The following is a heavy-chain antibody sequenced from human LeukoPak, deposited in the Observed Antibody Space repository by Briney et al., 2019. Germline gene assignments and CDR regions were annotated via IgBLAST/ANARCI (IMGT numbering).Heavy chain of an antibody. V-gene: IGHV1-2*06. D-gene: IGHD2-15*01. Sequence: ASXXXXXKASXXTFXXXXMHWVRQAPGQGLEWMGRINPNSGGTNYAQKFQGRGTMNRDTSISTAYMELSRLRSDDTAVYYCARDSEDIVVVVAAMWGQGTLVTVSS. J-gene: IGHJ4*02. CDR3: ARDSEDIVVVVAAM. CDR1: XXTFXXXX. CDR2: INPNSGGT.